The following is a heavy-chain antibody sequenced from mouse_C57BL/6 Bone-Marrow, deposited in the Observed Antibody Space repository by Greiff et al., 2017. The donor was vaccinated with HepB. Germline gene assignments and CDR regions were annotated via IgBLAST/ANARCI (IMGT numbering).Heavy chain of an antibody. CDR1: GFSFNTYA. Sequence: EVKLVESGGGLVQPQGSLKLSCAASGFSFNTYAMNWVRQAPGKGLEWVARIRSKSNNYATYYADSVKDRFTISRDDSESMLYLQMNNLKTEDTAMYYCVRHGWDEVFDYWGQGTTLTVSS. J-gene: IGHJ2*01. CDR3: VRHGWDEVFDY. V-gene: IGHV10-1*01. D-gene: IGHD4-1*01. CDR2: IRSKSNNYAT.